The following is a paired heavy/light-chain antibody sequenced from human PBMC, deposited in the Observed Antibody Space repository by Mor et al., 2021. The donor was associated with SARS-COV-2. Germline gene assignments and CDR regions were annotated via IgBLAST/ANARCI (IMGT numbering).Heavy chain of an antibody. Sequence: EVQLVESGGGLVQPGRSLRLSCTVSGFTLDDYPMSWFRQAPGKGLEWVGFIRSKAYGGTTEYAASVKGRFTISRDDSKNIAYLQMNSLKSEDTAMYYCTREMEYDYRSSGYYDHWGLGTLVTVSS. CDR1: GFTLDDYP. D-gene: IGHD3-22*01. J-gene: IGHJ4*02. V-gene: IGHV3-49*03. CDR2: IRSKAYGGTT. CDR3: TREMEYDYRSSGYYDH.
Light chain of an antibody. Sequence: EIVLTQSPGTLSLSPGERATLSCRASQSIRGSSLAWYQQKPGQAPRLVISGASSRATGIPDRFSGSGSGTDFTLTISRLEPEDFAVYYCYQYGGSTGTFGQGTKVEVK. V-gene: IGKV3-20*01. CDR2: GAS. CDR3: YQYGGSTGT. J-gene: IGKJ1*01. CDR1: QSIRGSS.